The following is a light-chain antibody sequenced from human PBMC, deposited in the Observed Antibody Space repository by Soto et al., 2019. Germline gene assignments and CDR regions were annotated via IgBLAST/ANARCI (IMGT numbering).Light chain of an antibody. Sequence: QSVLTQPRSVSGPPGQSVSIPCSGTSSDVGTYNYVSWYQQHPGKAPKLMIYDVSKRPSGVPDRFSGSKSGNTASLTISGLQAEDEADYYCCSYAGGYTHAVFGGGTKVTVL. J-gene: IGLJ2*01. CDR2: DVS. V-gene: IGLV2-11*01. CDR1: SSDVGTYNY. CDR3: CSYAGGYTHAV.